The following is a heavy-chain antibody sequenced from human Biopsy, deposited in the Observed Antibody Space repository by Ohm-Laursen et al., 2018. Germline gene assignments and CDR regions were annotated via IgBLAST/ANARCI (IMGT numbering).Heavy chain of an antibody. CDR3: AKDVRVKVQLDGMDV. D-gene: IGHD1-1*01. Sequence: SLRLSCAASGFTFDDYAMHWGRQAPGKGLEWVSGISWHSGSRGYADSVKGRFTISRDNAKKLLYLQMNSLRAEDTALYYCAKDVRVKVQLDGMDVWGQGTTVTVSS. CDR2: ISWHSGSR. J-gene: IGHJ6*02. V-gene: IGHV3-9*01. CDR1: GFTFDDYA.